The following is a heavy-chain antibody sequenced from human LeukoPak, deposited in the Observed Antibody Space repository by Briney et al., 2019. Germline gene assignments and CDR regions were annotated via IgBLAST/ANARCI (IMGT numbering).Heavy chain of an antibody. V-gene: IGHV1-8*03. J-gene: IGHJ3*02. CDR1: GYTFTSYD. CDR2: MNPNSGNT. Sequence: ASVKVSCKASGYTFTSYDINWVRQATGQGLEWMGWMNPNSGNTGYAQKFQGRVTITRNTSISTAYMELSSLRAEDTAVYYCAKDAEYSGSYGAFDIWGQGTMVTVSS. D-gene: IGHD1-26*01. CDR3: AKDAEYSGSYGAFDI.